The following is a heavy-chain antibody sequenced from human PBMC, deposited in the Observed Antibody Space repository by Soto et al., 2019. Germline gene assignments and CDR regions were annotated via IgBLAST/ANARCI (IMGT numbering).Heavy chain of an antibody. CDR2: IIPIFGTA. V-gene: IGHV1-69*13. CDR3: ARDYYDILTGYYKPPYY. J-gene: IGHJ4*02. D-gene: IGHD3-9*01. Sequence: SVKVSCKASGGTFSSYAISWVRQAPGQGLEWMGGIIPIFGTANYAQKFQGRVTITADESTSTAYMELSSLRSEDTAVYYCARDYYDILTGYYKPPYYWGQGTLVTVSS. CDR1: GGTFSSYA.